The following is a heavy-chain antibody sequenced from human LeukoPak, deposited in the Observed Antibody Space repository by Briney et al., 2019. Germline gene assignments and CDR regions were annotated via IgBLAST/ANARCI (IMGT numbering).Heavy chain of an antibody. Sequence: SETLSLTCTVSGGSITSYYWSWIRQPPGKGLEWIGYIYTSGSTNYNPSLKSRVTISVDTSKNQFSLKLSSVTAADTAVYYCARRGCSSTSCYKRNAPGSGWFDPWGQGTLVTVSS. V-gene: IGHV4-4*09. CDR1: GGSITSYY. D-gene: IGHD2-2*02. CDR2: IYTSGST. CDR3: ARRGCSSTSCYKRNAPGSGWFDP. J-gene: IGHJ5*02.